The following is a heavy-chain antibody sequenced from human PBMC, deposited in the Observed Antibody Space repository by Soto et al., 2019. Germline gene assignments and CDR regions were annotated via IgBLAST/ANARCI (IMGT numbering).Heavy chain of an antibody. V-gene: IGHV4-59*08. J-gene: IGHJ5*02. D-gene: IGHD3-3*01. CDR3: ARCGTYYDFWSADNWFDP. CDR1: GGSISSYY. CDR2: IYYSGST. Sequence: SETLSLTCTVSGGSISSYYWSWIRQPPGKGLEWIGYIYYSGSTNYNPSLKSRVTISVDTSKNQFSLKLSSVTAADTAVYYFARCGTYYDFWSADNWFDPWGQGTLVTVSS.